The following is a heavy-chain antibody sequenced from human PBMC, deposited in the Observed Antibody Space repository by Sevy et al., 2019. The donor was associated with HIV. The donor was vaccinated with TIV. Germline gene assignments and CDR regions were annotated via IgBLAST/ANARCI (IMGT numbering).Heavy chain of an antibody. CDR1: GFTFSSYW. Sequence: GESLKISCAASGFTFSSYWMSWVRQAPGKGLEWVANIKQDGSEKYYVDSVKGRFTISRDNAKNSLYLQMNSLRAEDTAVYYCASSPAIFGGVWWGQGTLVTVSS. CDR3: ASSPAIFGGVW. V-gene: IGHV3-7*01. CDR2: IKQDGSEK. D-gene: IGHD3-3*01. J-gene: IGHJ4*02.